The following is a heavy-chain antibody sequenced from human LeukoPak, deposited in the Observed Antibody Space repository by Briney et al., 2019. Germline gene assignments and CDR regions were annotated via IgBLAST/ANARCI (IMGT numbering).Heavy chain of an antibody. V-gene: IGHV4-4*07. CDR2: IYTTGST. D-gene: IGHD3-3*01. J-gene: IGHJ4*02. Sequence: SETLSLTCSVSGGSISSYYWSWIRQPAGKRLEWIGRIYTTGSTDYNPPLKSRVTMSVDTSKNQFSLNLSSVTAADTAVYYCARDVRGWSGFDYWGQGTLVTVSS. CDR1: GGSISSYY. CDR3: ARDVRGWSGFDY.